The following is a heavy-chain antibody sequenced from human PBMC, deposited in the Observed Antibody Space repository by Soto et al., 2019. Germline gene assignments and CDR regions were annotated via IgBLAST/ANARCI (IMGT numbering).Heavy chain of an antibody. CDR2: ISSSGSTI. D-gene: IGHD6-19*01. CDR1: GFTFSDYY. CDR3: ARGPIAVASHYYYMDV. Sequence: GGSLRLSCAASGFTFSDYYMSWIRQAPGKGLEWVSYISSSGSTIYYADSVKGRFTISRDNAKNSLYLQMNSLRAEDTAVYYCARGPIAVASHYYYMDVWGKGTTVTVSS. V-gene: IGHV3-11*01. J-gene: IGHJ6*03.